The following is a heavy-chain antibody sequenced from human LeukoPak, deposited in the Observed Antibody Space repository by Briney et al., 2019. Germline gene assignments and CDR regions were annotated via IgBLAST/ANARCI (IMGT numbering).Heavy chain of an antibody. D-gene: IGHD3-10*01. Sequence: PSETLSLTCTVSGGSISSHFWTWIRQSPGKGLEWIGYIYYRGNTNYNPSLRSRVTISIDTSKNQFSLKLSSVTAADTAVYYCARRSFMILRDRYYGSGSFPFDYWGQGTLVTVSS. CDR3: ARRSFMILRDRYYGSGSFPFDY. J-gene: IGHJ4*02. CDR1: GGSISSHF. CDR2: IYYRGNT. V-gene: IGHV4-59*11.